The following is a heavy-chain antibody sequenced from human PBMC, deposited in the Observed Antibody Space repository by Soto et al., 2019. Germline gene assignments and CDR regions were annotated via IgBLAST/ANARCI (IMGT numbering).Heavy chain of an antibody. V-gene: IGHV3-15*01. CDR3: LEAWTDYSYYGMDV. CDR1: GFTFSNAC. Sequence: EVQLVESGGGLVKPGGSLRLSCAASGFTFSNACMSWVRQAPGKGLEWVGRIKSKTDGGTTDYAATVKGRFTISRDDSKNTLDLQMNSLKTEDTAVYYCLEAWTDYSYYGMDVWGQGTTGTVSS. J-gene: IGHJ6*02. CDR2: IKSKTDGGTT. D-gene: IGHD1-1*01.